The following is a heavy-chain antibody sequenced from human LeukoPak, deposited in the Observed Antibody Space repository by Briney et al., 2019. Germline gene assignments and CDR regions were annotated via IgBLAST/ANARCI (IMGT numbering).Heavy chain of an antibody. Sequence: GGSLRLSCAASGFTFSSYWRHWVRQAPGKGLVWVSRINSDGSSTSYADSVKGRFTISRDNAKNTLYLQMNSLRAEDTAVYYCARDGMTTVTSPGFDYWGQGTLVTVSS. J-gene: IGHJ4*02. CDR1: GFTFSSYW. V-gene: IGHV3-74*01. CDR3: ARDGMTTVTSPGFDY. D-gene: IGHD4-17*01. CDR2: INSDGSST.